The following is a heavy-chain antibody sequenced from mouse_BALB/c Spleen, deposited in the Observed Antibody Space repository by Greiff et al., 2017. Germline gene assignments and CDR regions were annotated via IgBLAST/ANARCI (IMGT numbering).Heavy chain of an antibody. Sequence: EVMLVESGGGLVKPGGSLKLSCAASGFAFSSYDMSWVRQTPEKRLEWVAYISSGGGSTYYPDTVKGRFTISRDNAKNTLYLQMSSLKSEDTAMYYCARVIPHYYAMDYWGQGTSVTVSS. CDR2: ISSGGGST. CDR1: GFAFSSYD. J-gene: IGHJ4*01. V-gene: IGHV5-12-1*01. CDR3: ARVIPHYYAMDY.